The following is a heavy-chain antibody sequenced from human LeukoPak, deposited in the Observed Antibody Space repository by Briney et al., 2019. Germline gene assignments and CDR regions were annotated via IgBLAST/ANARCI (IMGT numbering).Heavy chain of an antibody. CDR2: VSYSGST. CDR1: GGSISGYY. CDR3: ARDQGTWWFDP. D-gene: IGHD3-10*01. V-gene: IGHV4-59*01. J-gene: IGHJ5*02. Sequence: SETLSLTCTVSGGSISGYYWSWIRQPPGRALEWIGYVSYSGSTNYNPSLKSRVTISVDTSKTQFSLTLTSVTAADTAVYYCARDQGTWWFDPWGQGTLVTLSS.